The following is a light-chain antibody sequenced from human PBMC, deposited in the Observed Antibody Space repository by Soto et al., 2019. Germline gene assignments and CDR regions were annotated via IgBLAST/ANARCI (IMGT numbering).Light chain of an antibody. CDR1: QGISNY. CDR2: AAS. J-gene: IGKJ1*01. V-gene: IGKV1-27*01. Sequence: DIQMTQSPSSLSASVGDRVTITCRASQGISNYLAWYQQKPGKVPKLLIYAASTLQSGVPSRFSGSGSGTDFTLTISSLQHEYVSTHYCLNYNSSPRTFGQGTKVEI. CDR3: LNYNSSPRT.